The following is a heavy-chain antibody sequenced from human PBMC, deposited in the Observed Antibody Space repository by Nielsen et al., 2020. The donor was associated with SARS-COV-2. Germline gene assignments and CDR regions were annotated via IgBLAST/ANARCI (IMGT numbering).Heavy chain of an antibody. J-gene: IGHJ4*02. D-gene: IGHD3-10*01. CDR2: INANSGGT. CDR3: ARAPRDGSGLFDY. V-gene: IGHV1-2*06. CDR1: GYTFADYH. Sequence: ASVKVSCKTYGYTFADYHIHWVRRAPGQGLEWVGRINANSGGTISAQKFQGRVTMTRDRSTSTVYMELSSLRFDDTAVYYCARAPRDGSGLFDYWGQGTLVTVSS.